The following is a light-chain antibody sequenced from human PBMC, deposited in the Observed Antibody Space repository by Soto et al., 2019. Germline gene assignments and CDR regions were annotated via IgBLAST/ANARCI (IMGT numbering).Light chain of an antibody. V-gene: IGLV6-57*02. Sequence: NFMLTQPHSVSESPGMTVTISCTGSSGNITSNYVQWYQQRPGSAPTTIIYEDDQRPSGVPDRFSGSIDSSSNSASLTISGLKPEDEADYYCQSFDSNNQGVFGTGTKVTVL. CDR3: QSFDSNNQGV. CDR2: EDD. CDR1: SGNITSNY. J-gene: IGLJ1*01.